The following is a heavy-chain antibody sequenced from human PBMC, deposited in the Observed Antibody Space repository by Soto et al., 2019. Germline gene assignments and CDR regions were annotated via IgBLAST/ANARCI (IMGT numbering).Heavy chain of an antibody. CDR2: IGPYNGNT. Sequence: ASVKVSCKASGYTFNNYGISWVRQAPGQGLEWMGWIGPYNGNTDHAQNFQGGVTMTTDTSTNTAYMELRSLRSDDTALYYCARCYCSVGSCYTCWHFDLWGRGTLVTVSS. D-gene: IGHD2-15*01. CDR1: GYTFNNYG. CDR3: ARCYCSVGSCYTCWHFDL. V-gene: IGHV1-18*01. J-gene: IGHJ2*01.